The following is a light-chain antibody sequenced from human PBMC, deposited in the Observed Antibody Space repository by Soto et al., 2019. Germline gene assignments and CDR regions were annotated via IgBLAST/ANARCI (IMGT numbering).Light chain of an antibody. CDR1: QSVSSY. J-gene: IGKJ5*01. V-gene: IGKV3-11*01. CDR3: QQYDSSVT. CDR2: DKS. Sequence: EIVLTQSPATLSLSPGARAPLSWRASQSVSSYLAWYQQKPGQAPRLLIYDKSSRAPGVPARLSGSGSGTDFTLTINRLEPEDFAVFYCQQYDSSVTFGQGTRLAI.